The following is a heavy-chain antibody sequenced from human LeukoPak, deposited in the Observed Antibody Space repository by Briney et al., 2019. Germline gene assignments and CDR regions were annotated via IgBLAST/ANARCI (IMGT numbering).Heavy chain of an antibody. Sequence: SQTLSLTCTVSGGSISSGGYYWSWIRQHPGKGLEWIGYIYYSGNTYYNPSLKSRVTISLDTSKNQFSLKLSSVTAADTAVYYCARDGARLGAYYYGMDVWGQGTTVTVFS. CDR3: ARDGARLGAYYYGMDV. D-gene: IGHD1-26*01. V-gene: IGHV4-31*03. J-gene: IGHJ6*02. CDR1: GGSISSGGYY. CDR2: IYYSGNT.